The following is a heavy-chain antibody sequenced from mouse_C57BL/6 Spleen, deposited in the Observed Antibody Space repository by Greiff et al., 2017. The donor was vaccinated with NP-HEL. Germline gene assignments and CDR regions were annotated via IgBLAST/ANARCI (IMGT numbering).Heavy chain of an antibody. CDR3: AELGAWFAY. V-gene: IGHV1-26*01. J-gene: IGHJ3*01. CDR2: INPNNGGT. CDR1: GYTFTDYY. D-gene: IGHD4-1*01. Sequence: EVQLQQSGPELVKPGASVKISCKASGYTFTDYYMNWVKQSHGKSLEWIGDINPNNGGTSYNQKFKGKATLTVDKSSSTAYMELRSLTSEDSAVYYCAELGAWFAYWGQGTLVTVSA.